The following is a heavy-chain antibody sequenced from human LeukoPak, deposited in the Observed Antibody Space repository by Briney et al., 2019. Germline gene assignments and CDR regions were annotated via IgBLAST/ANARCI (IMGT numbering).Heavy chain of an antibody. CDR2: MNPNSGNT. CDR3: ARGRGNYGSGSSPYYYYYYGMDV. CDR1: GYTFTSYD. D-gene: IGHD3-10*01. J-gene: IGHJ6*02. V-gene: IGHV1-8*01. Sequence: ASVKVSCTASGYTFTSYDINWVRQATGQGLEWMGGMNPNSGNTGYAQKFQGRVTMTRNTSISTAYMELSSLRSEDTAVYYCARGRGNYGSGSSPYYYYYYGMDVWGQGTTVTVSS.